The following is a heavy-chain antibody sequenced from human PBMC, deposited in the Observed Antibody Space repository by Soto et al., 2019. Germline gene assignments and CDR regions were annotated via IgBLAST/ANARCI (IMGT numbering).Heavy chain of an antibody. Sequence: PSDTLSLTCTVSGGSISSGGYYWSWIRQHPGKGLEWVGYSYYTGSSYYNPSLKSRVTISVDASKNQLSLRLASVTAADTAVYYCARDLRGYSRYDYLGYWGQGIPVTVSS. CDR3: ARDLRGYSRYDYLGY. J-gene: IGHJ4*02. D-gene: IGHD5-12*01. CDR1: GGSISSGGYY. CDR2: SYYTGSS. V-gene: IGHV4-31*03.